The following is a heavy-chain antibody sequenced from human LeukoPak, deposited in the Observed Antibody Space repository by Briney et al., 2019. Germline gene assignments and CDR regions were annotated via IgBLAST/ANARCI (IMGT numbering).Heavy chain of an antibody. V-gene: IGHV4-59*12. CDR3: ASNGYYCIDV. CDR2: IYHSGST. CDR1: GGSISSYY. Sequence: KTSETLSLTCTVSGGSISSYYWSWIRQPPGKGLEWIGSIYHSGSTYYNPSLKSRVTISVDTSRNQFSLRLSSVTAADTAVYYCASNGYYCIDVWGKGTTVTVSS. J-gene: IGHJ6*03. D-gene: IGHD2-8*01.